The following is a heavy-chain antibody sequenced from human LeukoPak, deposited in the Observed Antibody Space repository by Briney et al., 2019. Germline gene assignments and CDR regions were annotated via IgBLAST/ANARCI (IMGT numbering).Heavy chain of an antibody. CDR3: AREGTVTQIDY. CDR1: GGSISSYY. V-gene: IGHV4-59*12. Sequence: PSETLSLTCTVSGGSISSYYWSWIRQPPGKGLEWIGYIYYSGSTNYNPSLKSRVTISVDTSKNQFSLKLSSVTAADTAVYYCAREGTVTQIDYWGQGTLVTVSS. J-gene: IGHJ4*02. CDR2: IYYSGST. D-gene: IGHD4-4*01.